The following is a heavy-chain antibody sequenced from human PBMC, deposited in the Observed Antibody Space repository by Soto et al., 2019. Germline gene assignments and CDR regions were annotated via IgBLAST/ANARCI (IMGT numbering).Heavy chain of an antibody. V-gene: IGHV3-48*02. J-gene: IGHJ4*02. Sequence: GGSLRLSCVDSGFSFSSYWMHWVRQAPGKGLVWVACISPSSSSIYYADSEEGRFTISRDNAKNTLYLQMNSLRDEDTAVYYCAISCRGATCQTFFEDWGKGALVTVSS. CDR3: AISCRGATCQTFFED. CDR1: GFSFSSYW. CDR2: ISPSSSSI. D-gene: IGHD2-15*01.